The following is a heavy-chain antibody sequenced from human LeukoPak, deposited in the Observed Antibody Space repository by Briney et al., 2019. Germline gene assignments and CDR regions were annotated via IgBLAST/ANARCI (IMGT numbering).Heavy chain of an antibody. CDR3: ARSGIVARDFDY. V-gene: IGHV1-2*06. J-gene: IGHJ4*02. Sequence: ASVKVSCKASGYTFTGYYMHWVRQAPGQGLEWMGRINPNSGGTNYAQKFQGRVTMTRDTSISTAYMELSSLRSEDTAVYYCARSGIVARDFDYWGQGTLVTVSS. CDR1: GYTFTGYY. D-gene: IGHD5-12*01. CDR2: INPNSGGT.